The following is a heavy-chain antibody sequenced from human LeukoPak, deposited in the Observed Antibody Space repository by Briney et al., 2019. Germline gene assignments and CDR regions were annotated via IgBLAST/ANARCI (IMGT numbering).Heavy chain of an antibody. Sequence: SQTLSLTCAISGDSVSSNSAAWNWIRQSPSRGLEWLGRTYYRSKWYNDYAVSVKSRITINPDTSKNQFSLQLNSVTPEDTAVYYCARARESYGDYVPRRPFDYWGQGTLVTVSS. CDR2: TYYRSKWYN. J-gene: IGHJ4*02. D-gene: IGHD4-17*01. CDR1: GDSVSSNSAA. CDR3: ARARESYGDYVPRRPFDY. V-gene: IGHV6-1*01.